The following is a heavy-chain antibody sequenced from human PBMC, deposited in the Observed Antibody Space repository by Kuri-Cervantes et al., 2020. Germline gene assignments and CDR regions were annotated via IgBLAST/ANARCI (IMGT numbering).Heavy chain of an antibody. J-gene: IGHJ6*02. CDR3: ARGGGYYYDSSGTGGMDV. V-gene: IGHV1-45*02. CDR1: GYTFTYRY. Sequence: SVKVSCKASGYTFTYRYLHWVRQAPGQALEWMGWITPFNGNTNYAQKFQDRVTITRDRSMSTAYMELSSLGSEDTAVYYCARGGGYYYDSSGTGGMDVWGQGTTVTVSS. CDR2: ITPFNGNT. D-gene: IGHD3-22*01.